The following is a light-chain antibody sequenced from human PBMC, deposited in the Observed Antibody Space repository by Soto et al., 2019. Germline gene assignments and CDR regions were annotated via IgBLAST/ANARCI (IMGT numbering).Light chain of an antibody. CDR2: DAS. J-gene: IGKJ5*01. V-gene: IGKV3-11*01. Sequence: EIVLTQFPATLSLSPGERANLSYTASQSVSSYLAWYQQKPGQAARLLIYDASNRATGIPARFSGSGSGTDFTLTISSLEPEDFAVYYCQQRSNWPSITFGQGTRLEI. CDR3: QQRSNWPSIT. CDR1: QSVSSY.